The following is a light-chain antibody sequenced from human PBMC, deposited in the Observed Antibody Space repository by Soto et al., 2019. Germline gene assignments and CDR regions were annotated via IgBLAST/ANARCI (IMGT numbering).Light chain of an antibody. Sequence: ETGLTQAPGTLSLSPGERSTLSFMASRSVGSSLAWYQQKPGQAPRLLIYDASNRATGIPARFSGSGSGTDFTLTISSLEPEDFAVYYCQQRRNWPPGITFGQGTRLEIK. J-gene: IGKJ5*01. CDR3: QQRRNWPPGIT. V-gene: IGKV3-11*01. CDR2: DAS. CDR1: RSVGSS.